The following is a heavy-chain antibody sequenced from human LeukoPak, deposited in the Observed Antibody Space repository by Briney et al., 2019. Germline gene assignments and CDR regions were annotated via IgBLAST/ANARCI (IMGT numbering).Heavy chain of an antibody. D-gene: IGHD2-8*01. Sequence: GGSLRLSCAASGFTFSSSAMRWVRQAPGKGLEWVSAIGGSGSSTYYADSVKGRFSISRDNSKNTLYLQMNTLRLDDTAFYYCAKQHNGGHIYWGQGTLVTVSS. V-gene: IGHV3-23*01. CDR2: IGGSGSST. J-gene: IGHJ4*02. CDR1: GFTFSSSA. CDR3: AKQHNGGHIY.